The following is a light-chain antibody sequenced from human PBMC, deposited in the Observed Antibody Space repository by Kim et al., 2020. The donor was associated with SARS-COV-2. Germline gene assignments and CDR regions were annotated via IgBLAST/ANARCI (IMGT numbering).Light chain of an antibody. Sequence: DIQLTQSPSSLSASVGDRINITCRASQSISSYLNWYQQTPGKAPKLLISGVSSLQSGVPSRISGSGSGTDFTLTIRGLQLEDFAIYSCQQSYSTPLTFGGGTKVDIK. CDR1: QSISSY. CDR3: QQSYSTPLT. CDR2: GVS. V-gene: IGKV1-39*01. J-gene: IGKJ4*01.